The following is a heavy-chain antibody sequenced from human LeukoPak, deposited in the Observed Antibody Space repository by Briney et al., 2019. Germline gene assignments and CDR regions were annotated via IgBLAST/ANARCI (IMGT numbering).Heavy chain of an antibody. CDR3: VNRYSSSWYVY. CDR2: ISSNGGST. V-gene: IGHV3-64D*06. Sequence: GGPLRHLKSAFGSTFSREAMHLVRQAAGKGLKYVSAISSNGGSTYYADSVKGRFTISRDNSKNTLYLQMSSLRAEDTAVYYCVNRYSSSWYVYWGQGTLVTVSS. D-gene: IGHD6-13*01. J-gene: IGHJ4*02. CDR1: GSTFSREA.